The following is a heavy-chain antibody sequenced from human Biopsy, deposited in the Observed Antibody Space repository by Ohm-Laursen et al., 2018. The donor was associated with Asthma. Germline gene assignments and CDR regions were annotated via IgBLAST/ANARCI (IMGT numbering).Heavy chain of an antibody. CDR2: SNHDGSEK. CDR3: ARTFPFWSPYHAEHYQL. D-gene: IGHD3-3*01. J-gene: IGHJ1*01. V-gene: IGHV3-7*01. CDR1: GFTFGDYC. Sequence: SLRLSCAASGFTFGDYCMSWVRQVPGQGLEWVANSNHDGSEKNHVDSLKGRFTISRDNAKNLLFLQMNSLRAEDTAVYYCARTFPFWSPYHAEHYQLWGQGTLVTVSS.